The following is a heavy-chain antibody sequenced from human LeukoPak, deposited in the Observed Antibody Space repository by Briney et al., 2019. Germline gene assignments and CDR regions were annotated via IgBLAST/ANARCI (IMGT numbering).Heavy chain of an antibody. CDR3: AREERLLLWFGELLSNWFDP. Sequence: PGGSLGLSCAASGFTVSSNYMSWVRQAPGKGLEWVANIKQDGSEKYYVDSVKGRFTISRDNAKNSLYLQMNSLRAEDTAVYYCAREERLLLWFGELLSNWFDPWGQGTLVTVSS. J-gene: IGHJ5*02. CDR1: GFTVSSNY. CDR2: IKQDGSEK. D-gene: IGHD3-10*01. V-gene: IGHV3-7*01.